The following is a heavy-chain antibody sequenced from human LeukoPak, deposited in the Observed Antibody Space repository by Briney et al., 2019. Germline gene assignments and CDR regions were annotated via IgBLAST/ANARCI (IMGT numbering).Heavy chain of an antibody. Sequence: SETLSLTCTVSGGSISSYYWSWIRQPPGKGLEWIGYIYYSGSTNYNPSLKSRVTISVDTSKNQFSLKLSSVTAADTAFYYCARDDLLHRNWFDPWGQGTLVTVSS. D-gene: IGHD3-22*01. V-gene: IGHV4-59*01. J-gene: IGHJ5*02. CDR3: ARDDLLHRNWFDP. CDR2: IYYSGST. CDR1: GGSISSYY.